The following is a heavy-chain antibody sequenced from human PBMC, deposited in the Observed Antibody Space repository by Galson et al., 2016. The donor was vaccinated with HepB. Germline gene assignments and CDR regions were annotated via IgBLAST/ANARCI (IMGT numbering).Heavy chain of an antibody. V-gene: IGHV3-23*01. J-gene: IGHJ6*02. D-gene: IGHD6-13*01. Sequence: SLRLSCAASGFTFSSYAMSWVRQAPGKGLEWVSAISGSGGSTYYADSVKGRFTISRDNSKNTLYLQMSSLRAEDTAVYYCAKGDRSTWPYYYYGMAVWGQGTTVTVS. CDR2: ISGSGGST. CDR1: GFTFSSYA. CDR3: AKGDRSTWPYYYYGMAV.